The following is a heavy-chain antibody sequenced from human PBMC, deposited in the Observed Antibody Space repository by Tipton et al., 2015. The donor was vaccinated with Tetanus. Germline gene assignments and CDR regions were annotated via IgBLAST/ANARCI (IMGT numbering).Heavy chain of an antibody. CDR1: GFTFSSYA. CDR3: ARAVVAYSNLDY. Sequence: QVQLVQSGGGVVQPGRSLRLSCAASGFTFSSYAMHWVRQAPGKGLEWVAVISYDGSNKYYADSVKGRFTISRDNSKNTLYLQMNSLRAEDTAVYYCARAVVAYSNLDYWGQGTLVTVSS. J-gene: IGHJ4*02. V-gene: IGHV3-30-3*01. D-gene: IGHD4-11*01. CDR2: ISYDGSNK.